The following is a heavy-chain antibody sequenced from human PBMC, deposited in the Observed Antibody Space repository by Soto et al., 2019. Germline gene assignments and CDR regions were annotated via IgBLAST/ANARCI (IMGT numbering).Heavy chain of an antibody. Sequence: ASVKVSCKGSGYTFTSYGISLVRQAPGQGLEWMGWISAYNGNTNYAQKLQGRVTMTTDTSTSTAYMELRSLRSDDTAVYYCARDRNRNYYYCGMDVWGQGTTVTVSS. V-gene: IGHV1-18*01. CDR1: GYTFTSYG. CDR3: ARDRNRNYYYCGMDV. J-gene: IGHJ6*02. D-gene: IGHD1-1*01. CDR2: ISAYNGNT.